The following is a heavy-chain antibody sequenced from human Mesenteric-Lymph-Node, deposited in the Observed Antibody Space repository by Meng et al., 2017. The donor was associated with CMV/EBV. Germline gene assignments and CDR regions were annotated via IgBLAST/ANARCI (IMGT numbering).Heavy chain of an antibody. J-gene: IGHJ4*02. CDR2: TYYRSRWYN. D-gene: IGHD2-21*01. Sequence: SETLSLTCAISGDSVSSNIAAWNWIRQSPSRGLEWLGRTYYRSRWYNDYAVSVKSRITINPDTSKNQFSLQLNSVTPADTAVYYCARDNRYCGGDCYSFDYWGQGTLVTVSS. CDR1: GDSVSSNIAA. CDR3: ARDNRYCGGDCYSFDY. V-gene: IGHV6-1*01.